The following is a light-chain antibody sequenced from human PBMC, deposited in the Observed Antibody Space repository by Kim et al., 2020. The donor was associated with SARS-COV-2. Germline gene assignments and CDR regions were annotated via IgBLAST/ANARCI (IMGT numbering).Light chain of an antibody. Sequence: SYELTQPLSVSVALGQTARITCGGNNIGSKNVHWYQQKPGQAPVLVIYRDSNRPSGIPERFSGSNSGNTATLTISRAQAGDEADYYCQVWDSRTWVFGGG. V-gene: IGLV3-9*01. CDR2: RDS. J-gene: IGLJ3*02. CDR3: QVWDSRTWV. CDR1: NIGSKN.